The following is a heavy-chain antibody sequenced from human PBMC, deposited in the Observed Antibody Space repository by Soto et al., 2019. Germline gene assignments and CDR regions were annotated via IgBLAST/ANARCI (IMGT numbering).Heavy chain of an antibody. CDR1: GFNFGVFG. CDR2: LSYEGSEE. D-gene: IGHD6-19*01. V-gene: IGHV3-30*03. J-gene: IGHJ4*02. CDR3: ALTRRSSLLEVAGPGFEY. Sequence: QVRLVESGGGVVQPGRSLRLSCAASGFNFGVFGMHWVRQAPGKGLEWLSVLSYEGSEEYYADSVRGRFTISRDKSKHTLCLQLDRLRVDATGVYYCALTRRSSLLEVAGPGFEYWGQGTLVTVS.